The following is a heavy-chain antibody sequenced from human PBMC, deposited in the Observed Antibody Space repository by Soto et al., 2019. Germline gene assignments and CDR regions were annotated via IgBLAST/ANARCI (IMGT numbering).Heavy chain of an antibody. J-gene: IGHJ5*02. CDR3: ARDQLEGNWFDP. CDR2: IYHSGST. CDR1: GGSISSGGYS. D-gene: IGHD1-1*01. V-gene: IGHV4-30-2*01. Sequence: QLQLQESGSGLVRPSQTLSLTCAVSGGSISSGGYSWNWIRQPPGKGLEWIGYIYHSGSTLYNPSLQSRVTISVDKSQNQFPLKLTSVTAADTAVYYCARDQLEGNWFDPWGQGTLVTVSS.